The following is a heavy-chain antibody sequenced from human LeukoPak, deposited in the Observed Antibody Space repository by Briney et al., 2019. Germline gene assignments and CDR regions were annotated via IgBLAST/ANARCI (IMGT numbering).Heavy chain of an antibody. D-gene: IGHD3-3*01. CDR3: ARGPFWSGYYDD. CDR1: GFTFSSYS. J-gene: IGHJ4*02. Sequence: GGSLRLSCAASGFTFSSYSMNWVRQAPGKGLEWVSSISSSSSYIYYADSARGRFTISRDNAKNSLYLQMNSLRAEDTAVYYCARGPFWSGYYDDWGQGTLVTVSS. V-gene: IGHV3-21*01. CDR2: ISSSSSYI.